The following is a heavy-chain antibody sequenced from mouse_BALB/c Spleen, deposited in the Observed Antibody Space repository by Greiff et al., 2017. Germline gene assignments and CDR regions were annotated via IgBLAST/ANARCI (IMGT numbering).Heavy chain of an antibody. V-gene: IGHV5-17*02. CDR3: ARRGDGYSYAMDY. CDR2: ISSGSSTI. Sequence: EVKLEESGGGLVQPGGSRKLSCAASGFTFSSFGMHWVRQAPEKGLEWVAYISSGSSTIYYADTVKGRFTISRDNPKNTLFLQMTSLRSEDTAMYYCARRGDGYSYAMDYWGQGTSVTVSS. D-gene: IGHD2-3*01. J-gene: IGHJ4*01. CDR1: GFTFSSFG.